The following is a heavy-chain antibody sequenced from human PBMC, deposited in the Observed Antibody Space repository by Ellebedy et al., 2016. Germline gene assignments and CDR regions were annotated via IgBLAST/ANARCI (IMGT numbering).Heavy chain of an antibody. V-gene: IGHV3-53*01. CDR1: GFTVSSNY. D-gene: IGHD3-10*01. CDR2: IYSGGST. J-gene: IGHJ4*02. Sequence: GESLKISCAASGFTVSSNYMSWVRQAPGKGLEWVSVIYSGGSTYYADSVKGRFTISRDNSKNTLYLQMNSLGAEDTAVYYCAKAGRPISGNWFLYFDYWGQGTLVTVSS. CDR3: AKAGRPISGNWFLYFDY.